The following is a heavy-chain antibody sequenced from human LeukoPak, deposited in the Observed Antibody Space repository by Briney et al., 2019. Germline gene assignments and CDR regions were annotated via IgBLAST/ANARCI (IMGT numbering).Heavy chain of an antibody. V-gene: IGHV3-21*01. CDR1: GFTFSSYG. Sequence: GGSLRLSCAASGFTFSSYGMHWVRQATGKGLEWVSSISSSSNSIYYADSVKGRFTISRDNAKNSLYLQMNSLRAEDTAVYYCARDLAMVRGDTTWGQGTLVTVSS. CDR2: ISSSSNSI. CDR3: ARDLAMVRGDTT. D-gene: IGHD3-10*01. J-gene: IGHJ5*02.